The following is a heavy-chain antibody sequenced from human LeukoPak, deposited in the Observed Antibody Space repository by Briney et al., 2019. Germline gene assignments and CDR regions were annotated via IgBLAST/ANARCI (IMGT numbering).Heavy chain of an antibody. CDR3: AKGYDSSGYYLWPDAFDI. D-gene: IGHD3-22*01. CDR2: ISGSGGST. Sequence: PGGSLRLSCAASGFTFSSYNMNWVRQAPGKGLEWVSAISGSGGSTYYADSVKGRFTISRDNSKNTLYLQMNSLRAEDTAVYYCAKGYDSSGYYLWPDAFDIWGQGTMVTVSS. CDR1: GFTFSSYN. V-gene: IGHV3-23*01. J-gene: IGHJ3*02.